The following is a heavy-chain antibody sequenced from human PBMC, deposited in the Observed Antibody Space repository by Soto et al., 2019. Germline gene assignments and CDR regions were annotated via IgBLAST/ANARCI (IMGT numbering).Heavy chain of an antibody. CDR3: ARDFGTTYAFDI. CDR2: ISSSGYTM. CDR1: GFTFSSYS. V-gene: IGHV3-48*01. D-gene: IGHD1-1*01. J-gene: IGHJ3*02. Sequence: DVQLVESGGGLVQPGGSLRLSCAASGFTFSSYSMNWVRQAPGKGLEWVSYISSSGYTMYYADSVKGRFTISRDNAKNSVYLQMNSLRAEDTAVYYCARDFGTTYAFDIWGQGTMVTVSS.